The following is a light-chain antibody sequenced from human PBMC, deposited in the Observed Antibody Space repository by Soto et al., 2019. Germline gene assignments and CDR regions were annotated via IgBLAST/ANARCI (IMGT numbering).Light chain of an antibody. V-gene: IGLV2-14*01. CDR1: SSVVGCYNY. CDR2: DVS. J-gene: IGLJ1*01. CDR3: SSYTSSSTYV. Sequence: QSVLTQPASVSGSPGQSITISCTGTSSVVGCYNYVSWYQQHPGKASKLMIYDVSNRPSGVSNRFSGSKSGNTASLTISGLQAEDEADYYCSSYTSSSTYVFGTGTKVTVL.